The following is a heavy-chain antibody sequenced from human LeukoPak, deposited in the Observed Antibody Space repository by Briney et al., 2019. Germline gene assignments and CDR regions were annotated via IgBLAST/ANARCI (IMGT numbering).Heavy chain of an antibody. J-gene: IGHJ4*02. V-gene: IGHV4-59*01. CDR1: GGSISSYY. Sequence: SETLSLTCTVSGGSISSYYWSWIRQPPGKGLEWIGYIYYSGSTNYNPSLKSQVTISVDTSKNQFSLKLSSVTAADTAVYYCARGGGGSPVFGVVIAYFDYWGQGTLVTVSS. CDR2: IYYSGST. D-gene: IGHD3-3*01. CDR3: ARGGGGSPVFGVVIAYFDY.